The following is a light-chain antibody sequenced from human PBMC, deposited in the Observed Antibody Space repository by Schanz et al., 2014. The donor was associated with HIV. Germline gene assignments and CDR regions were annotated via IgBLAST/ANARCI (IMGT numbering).Light chain of an antibody. V-gene: IGKV3-20*01. CDR3: QQYGRSWT. Sequence: VVLTQSPGTLSLSPGERATLSCRASQSVTSDCLAWYQQKPGRAPRLLIYDATSRAADISDRFSGSGSGTDFTLTISRLEPEDFAVYYCQQYGRSWTFGQGTKVEIK. J-gene: IGKJ1*01. CDR1: QSVTSDC. CDR2: DAT.